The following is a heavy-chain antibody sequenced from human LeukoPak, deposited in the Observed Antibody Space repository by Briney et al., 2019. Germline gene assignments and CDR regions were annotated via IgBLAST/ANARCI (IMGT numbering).Heavy chain of an antibody. CDR3: AKDSGSFYDY. CDR2: ISGSGGTT. J-gene: IGHJ4*02. D-gene: IGHD1-26*01. V-gene: IGHV3-23*01. CDR1: GFTFSSYA. Sequence: PGGSLRLPCAASGFTFSSYAMSWVRQAPGKGLEWVSAISGSGGTTYYADSVKGRFTISRDNSKNTLYLQMNSLRAEDTAVYYCAKDSGSFYDYWGQGTLVTVSS.